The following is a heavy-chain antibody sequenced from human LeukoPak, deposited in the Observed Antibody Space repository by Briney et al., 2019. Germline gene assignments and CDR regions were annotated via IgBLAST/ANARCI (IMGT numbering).Heavy chain of an antibody. CDR2: INHSGST. CDR1: GGSFSGYY. D-gene: IGHD2-2*01. CDR3: ARTQPNIVVVPAYGMDV. J-gene: IGHJ6*02. V-gene: IGHV4-34*01. Sequence: KSSETLSLTCAVYGGSFSGYYWSWIRQPPGKGLEWIGEINHSGSTIYNPSLKSRVTISVDTSKNQFSLKLSSVTAADTAVYYCARTQPNIVVVPAYGMDVWGQGTTVTVSS.